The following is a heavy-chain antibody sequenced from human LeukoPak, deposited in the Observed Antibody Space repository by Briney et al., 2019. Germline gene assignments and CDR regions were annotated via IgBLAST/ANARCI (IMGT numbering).Heavy chain of an antibody. V-gene: IGHV3-11*01. D-gene: IGHD3-22*01. CDR1: GFPFSDYY. Sequence: GGSLRLSCAASGFPFSDYYMSWIRQAPGKGLEWVSYISSSGSTIYYADSVKGRFTISRDNAKNSLYLQTNSLRAEDTAVYYCARDQGPMYDSYGMDVWGQGTTVTVSS. J-gene: IGHJ6*02. CDR3: ARDQGPMYDSYGMDV. CDR2: ISSSGSTI.